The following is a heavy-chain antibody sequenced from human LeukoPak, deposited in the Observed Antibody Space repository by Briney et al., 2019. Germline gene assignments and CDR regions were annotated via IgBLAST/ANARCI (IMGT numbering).Heavy chain of an antibody. Sequence: GGSLRLSCAASGFTVSSNYMSWVRQAPGKGLEWVSVIYSGGSTYYADSVKGRFTISRDNSKNTLYLQMNSLRAEDTAVYYCARDLRGGGYYYYGMDVWGQGTTVTVSS. V-gene: IGHV3-53*01. D-gene: IGHD3-16*01. CDR2: IYSGGST. CDR1: GFTVSSNY. CDR3: ARDLRGGGYYYYGMDV. J-gene: IGHJ6*02.